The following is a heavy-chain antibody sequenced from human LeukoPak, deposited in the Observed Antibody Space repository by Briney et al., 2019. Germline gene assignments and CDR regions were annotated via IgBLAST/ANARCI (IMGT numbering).Heavy chain of an antibody. D-gene: IGHD3-22*01. CDR3: ARAIVVVDNFDY. J-gene: IGHJ4*02. V-gene: IGHV3-23*01. Sequence: GGSLRLSCAASGFTFNSYAMTWVRQAPGKGLEWVSAISGGGVNTYYAASVKGRFTISRDNSKNMLYLQMNSLRAEDTAVYYCARAIVVVDNFDYWGQGTLVTVSS. CDR1: GFTFNSYA. CDR2: ISGGGVNT.